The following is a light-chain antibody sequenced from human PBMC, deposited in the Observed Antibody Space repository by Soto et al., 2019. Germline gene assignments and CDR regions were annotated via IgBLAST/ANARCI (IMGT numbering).Light chain of an antibody. CDR1: NNDVGGYNF. J-gene: IGLJ2*01. CDR3: SSYAGSPVV. CDR2: EVS. V-gene: IGLV2-14*01. Sequence: QSALTQPASVSGSPGQSITISCTGTNNDVGGYNFVSWYQQHPGKAPKLIIYEVSNRPSGVSDRFSASKSGNTASLTISGLQADDEADYSCSSYAGSPVVFGGGTQLTVL.